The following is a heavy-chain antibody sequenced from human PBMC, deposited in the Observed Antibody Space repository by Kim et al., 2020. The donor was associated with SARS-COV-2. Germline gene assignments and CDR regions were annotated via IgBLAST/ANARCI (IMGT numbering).Heavy chain of an antibody. D-gene: IGHD6-19*01. CDR3: ARGMDSSARDAFDI. Sequence: GGSLRLSCAASGFTFSSYAMHWVRQAPGKGLEWVAVISYDGSNKYYVDSVKGRFTISRDNSKNTLYLQMNSLRAEDTAVYYCARGMDSSARDAFDIWGQGTMVTVSS. J-gene: IGHJ3*02. CDR2: ISYDGSNK. V-gene: IGHV3-30*04. CDR1: GFTFSSYA.